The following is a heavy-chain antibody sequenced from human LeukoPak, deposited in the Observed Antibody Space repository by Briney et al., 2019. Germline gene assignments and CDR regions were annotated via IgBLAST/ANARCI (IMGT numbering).Heavy chain of an antibody. CDR3: ARSSGAYRSFDY. CDR2: IYYSGTT. CDR1: GGSISSYY. Sequence: SETLSLTCTVSGGSISSYYWSWIRQPPGKGLEWIGYIYYSGTTDYNPSLKSRVTISVDTSNNQFSLKVSSMTAADTAVYYCARSSGAYRSFDYWGQGTLVPVSS. J-gene: IGHJ4*02. D-gene: IGHD1-26*01. V-gene: IGHV4-59*01.